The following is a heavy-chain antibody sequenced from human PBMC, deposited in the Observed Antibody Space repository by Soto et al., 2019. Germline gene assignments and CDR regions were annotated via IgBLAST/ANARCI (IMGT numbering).Heavy chain of an antibody. CDR2: IIPIFGTA. V-gene: IGHV1-69*01. J-gene: IGHJ5*02. CDR3: ARGYCSGGSCYTYNWFDP. CDR1: GGTFSSYA. Sequence: QVQLVQSGAEVKKPGSSVKVSCKASGGTFSSYAISWVRQAPGQGLEWMVGIIPIFGTANYAQKFQGRVTITADECTSTAYMELSSLRSEDTAVYYCARGYCSGGSCYTYNWFDPWGQGTLVTVSS. D-gene: IGHD2-15*01.